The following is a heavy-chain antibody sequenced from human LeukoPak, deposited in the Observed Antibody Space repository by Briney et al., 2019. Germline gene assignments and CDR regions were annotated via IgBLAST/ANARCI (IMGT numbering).Heavy chain of an antibody. CDR2: IIPIFGTA. J-gene: IGHJ6*03. CDR1: GGTFSSYA. D-gene: IGHD2-15*01. V-gene: IGHV1-69*13. Sequence: GASVKVSCKASGGTFSSYAISWVRQAPGQGLEWMGGIIPIFGTANYAQKFQGRVTITADESTSTAYMELSSLRSEDTAVYYCARAAVVAPKYYYYYMDVWGKGTTVTISS. CDR3: ARAAVVAPKYYYYYMDV.